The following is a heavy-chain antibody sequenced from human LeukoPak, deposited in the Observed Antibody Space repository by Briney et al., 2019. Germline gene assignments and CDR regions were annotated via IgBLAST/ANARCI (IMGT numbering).Heavy chain of an antibody. CDR1: GGSLSSGDYY. V-gene: IGHV4-30-4*01. CDR2: IYYSRST. J-gene: IGHJ4*02. D-gene: IGHD5-24*01. CDR3: AIGPGMATSLNTRFDY. Sequence: PSETLSLTCTVSGGSLSSGDYYWSWIRQPPGKGLEWIGHIYYSRSTYYNPSLKSRVTISVDTSKNQFSLKLSSVTAADTAVYYCAIGPGMATSLNTRFDYWGQGTLVTVSS.